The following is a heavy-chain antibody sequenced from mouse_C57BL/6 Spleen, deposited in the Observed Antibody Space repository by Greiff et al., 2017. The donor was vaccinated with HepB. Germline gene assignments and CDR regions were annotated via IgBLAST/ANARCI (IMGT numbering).Heavy chain of an antibody. CDR2: ISSGGSYT. J-gene: IGHJ1*01. V-gene: IGHV5-6*01. Sequence: EVKLMESGGDLVKPGGSLKLSCAASGFTFSSYAMSWVRQPPDKRLEWVATISSGGSYTYYPDSVKGRFNISRDKAKNTLYLQMSSLKSEDTAMYYCARSPSAIVTTRYFDVWGAGTTVTVSS. CDR3: ARSPSAIVTTRYFDV. D-gene: IGHD2-5*01. CDR1: GFTFSSYA.